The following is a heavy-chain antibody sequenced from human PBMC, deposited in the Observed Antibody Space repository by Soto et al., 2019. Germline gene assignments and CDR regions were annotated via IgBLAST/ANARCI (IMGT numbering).Heavy chain of an antibody. V-gene: IGHV3-7*01. CDR3: AVYGYGVSAAAY. D-gene: IGHD4-17*01. CDR1: GLTFRNDC. CDR2: INQDGSER. J-gene: IGHJ4*02. Sequence: EMQLVESGGGLVQPGGSLRLSCAGSGLTFRNDCLSWVRQAPGKGLEWVASINQDGSERYYVDSVRGRLTISRDNVENSLYLQLNSVRPEDTAVYYCAVYGYGVSAAAYWGQGTLVNVSS.